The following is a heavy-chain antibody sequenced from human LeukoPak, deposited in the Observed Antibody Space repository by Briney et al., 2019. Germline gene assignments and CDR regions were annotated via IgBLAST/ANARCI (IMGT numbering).Heavy chain of an antibody. Sequence: SETLSLTCTVSGGSVSSGSYYWSWIRQPPGKGLEWIGYIYYSGSTYYNPSLKSRVTISVDTSKNQFSLKLSSVTAADTAVYYCASFPMITFGGVIVTDAFDIWGQGTMVTVSS. CDR3: ASFPMITFGGVIVTDAFDI. D-gene: IGHD3-16*02. CDR1: GGSVSSGSYY. J-gene: IGHJ3*02. V-gene: IGHV4-61*01. CDR2: IYYSGST.